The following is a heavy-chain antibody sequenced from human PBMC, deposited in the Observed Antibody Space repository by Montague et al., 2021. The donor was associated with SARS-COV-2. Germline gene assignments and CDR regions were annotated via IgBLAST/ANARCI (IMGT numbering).Heavy chain of an antibody. D-gene: IGHD3-9*01. CDR2: IYDSDTT. Sequence: SETLSLTCTVSGGSVISDTYFWSWIRQPPGKGLEWLAYIYDSDTTNNNPSFWSRVSMSSDRSKNQFSLKLTSVTPADTAVYYCARDANILSGFYNHPFEYWGQGILVTVSS. V-gene: IGHV4-61*01. J-gene: IGHJ4*02. CDR3: ARDANILSGFYNHPFEY. CDR1: GGSVISDTYF.